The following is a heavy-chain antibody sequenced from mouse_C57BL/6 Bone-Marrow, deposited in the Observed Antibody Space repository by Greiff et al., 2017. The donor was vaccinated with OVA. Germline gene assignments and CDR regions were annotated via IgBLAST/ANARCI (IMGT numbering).Heavy chain of an antibody. CDR2: INPGSGGT. Sequence: VQLQESGAELVRPGTSVKVSCKASGYAFTNYLIEWVKQRPGQGLEWIGVINPGSGGTNYNEKFKGKATLTADKSSSTAYMQLSSLTSEDSAVYFCARWPYSRAYWGQGTTLTVSS. CDR1: GYAFTNYL. J-gene: IGHJ2*01. CDR3: ARWPYSRAY. D-gene: IGHD2-10*01. V-gene: IGHV1-54*01.